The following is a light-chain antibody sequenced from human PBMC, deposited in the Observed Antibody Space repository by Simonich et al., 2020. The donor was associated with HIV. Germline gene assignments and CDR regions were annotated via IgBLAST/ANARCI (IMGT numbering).Light chain of an antibody. J-gene: IGKJ3*01. V-gene: IGKV2-30*02. CDR3: MQALQTLT. CDR2: KVS. Sequence: DVVMTQSPLSLPVTLGQPASISCRSSQSLVPSDGYTYLNWFQQRPGQSPRRLIYKVSNRDSGVPDRFSGSGSGTDFTLKISRVEAEDVGVYYCMQALQTLTFGPGTKVDIK. CDR1: QSLVPSDGYTY.